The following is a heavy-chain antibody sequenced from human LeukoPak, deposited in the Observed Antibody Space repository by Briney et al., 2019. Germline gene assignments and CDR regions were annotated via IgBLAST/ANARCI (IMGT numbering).Heavy chain of an antibody. V-gene: IGHV4-61*02. J-gene: IGHJ4*02. Sequence: SDTLSLTCTVSGGSVGSDNSYWNWIRQPAGKGLEWIGRIYADGSSTYNPSLKSRVTILVDTSKNQFSLRLSSMTAADTAVYYYARGYYYRTWGQGTLVTVSS. CDR3: ARGYYYRT. CDR1: GGSVGSDNSY. D-gene: IGHD3-10*01. CDR2: IYADGSS.